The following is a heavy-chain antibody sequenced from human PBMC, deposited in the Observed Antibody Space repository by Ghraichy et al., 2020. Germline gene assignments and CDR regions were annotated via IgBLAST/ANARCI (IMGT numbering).Heavy chain of an antibody. V-gene: IGHV3-7*01. D-gene: IGHD1-1*01. Sequence: GGSLRLSCAASGFTFSSSWMSWVRQAPGKGLEWVANIKQDGSEQYYVDSVKGRFTISRDNAKNSLFLQMNSLRAEDTAVYYCARGGGTFDYWGQGTLVTVSS. CDR2: IKQDGSEQ. CDR3: ARGGGTFDY. J-gene: IGHJ4*02. CDR1: GFTFSSSW.